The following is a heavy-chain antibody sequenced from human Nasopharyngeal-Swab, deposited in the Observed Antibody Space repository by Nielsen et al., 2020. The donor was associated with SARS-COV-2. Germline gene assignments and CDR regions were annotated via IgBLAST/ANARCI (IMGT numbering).Heavy chain of an antibody. J-gene: IGHJ4*02. CDR2: INHSGST. Sequence: WIRQHPGKGLEWIGEINHSGSTNYNPSLKSRVTISVDTSKNQFSLKLSSVTAADTAVYYCARGFPGAAAGTDYWGQGTLVTVSS. CDR3: ARGFPGAAAGTDY. D-gene: IGHD6-13*01. V-gene: IGHV4-34*01.